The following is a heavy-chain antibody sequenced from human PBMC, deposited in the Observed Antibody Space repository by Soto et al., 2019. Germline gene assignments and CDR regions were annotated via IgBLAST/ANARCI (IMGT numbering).Heavy chain of an antibody. V-gene: IGHV3-33*01. CDR2: IWYDGSNK. Sequence: GGSLRLSCAASGFTFSSYGIHFFRHAPCKGLEWVAVIWYDGSNKYYADSVKGRFTISRDNSKNTLYLQMNSLRAEDTAVYYCARDGPPRSYYFDYWGQGTLVTVSS. CDR1: GFTFSSYG. J-gene: IGHJ4*02. CDR3: ARDGPPRSYYFDY.